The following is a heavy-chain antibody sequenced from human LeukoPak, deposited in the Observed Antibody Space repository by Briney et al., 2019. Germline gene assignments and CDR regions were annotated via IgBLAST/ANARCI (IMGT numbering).Heavy chain of an antibody. V-gene: IGHV3-23*01. CDR3: AKSSPPPLRY. CDR2: ISGSGSGGST. CDR1: GFTFSSYA. Sequence: PGGPLRLSCAASGFTFSSYAMSWVRQAPGKGLEWVSAISGSGSGGSTYYADSVKGRFTISRDNSKNTLYLQMNSLRAEDTAVYYCAKSSPPPLRYWGQGTLVTVSS. J-gene: IGHJ4*02.